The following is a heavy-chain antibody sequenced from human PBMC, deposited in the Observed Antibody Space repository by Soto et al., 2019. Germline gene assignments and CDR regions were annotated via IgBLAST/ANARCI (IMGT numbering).Heavy chain of an antibody. J-gene: IGHJ5*02. Sequence: QVQLVQSGAEVKKPGSSVKVSCKASGGTFSSYAISWVRQAPGQGLEWMGGIIPIFGTANYAQKFQGRVTITADESTSTAYMELSGLRSEDTAVYYCAREGGSRDGYNSWFDPWGQGTLVTVSS. CDR3: AREGGSRDGYNSWFDP. V-gene: IGHV1-69*01. D-gene: IGHD5-12*01. CDR1: GGTFSSYA. CDR2: IIPIFGTA.